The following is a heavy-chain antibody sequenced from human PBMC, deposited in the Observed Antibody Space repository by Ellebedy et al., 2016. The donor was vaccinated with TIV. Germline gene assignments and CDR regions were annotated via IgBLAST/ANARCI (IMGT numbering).Heavy chain of an antibody. Sequence: MPSETLSLTCAVYGGSFSGYYWSWIRQPPGKGLEWIGEINHSGSTNYNPSLKSRVTVSVDTSKNQFSLKLSSVTAADTAVYYCARGSGIQLWSYDIHFDYWGQGTLVTVSS. CDR1: GGSFSGYY. J-gene: IGHJ4*02. CDR2: INHSGST. V-gene: IGHV4-34*01. D-gene: IGHD5-18*01. CDR3: ARGSGIQLWSYDIHFDY.